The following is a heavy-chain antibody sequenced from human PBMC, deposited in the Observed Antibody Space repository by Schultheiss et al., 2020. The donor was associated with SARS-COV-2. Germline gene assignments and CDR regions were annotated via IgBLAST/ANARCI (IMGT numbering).Heavy chain of an antibody. J-gene: IGHJ4*02. CDR3: AKDLGGDYSNYDY. CDR1: GFTFSSYA. V-gene: IGHV3-9*01. CDR2: ISWNSGSI. Sequence: GGSLRLSCAASGFTFSSYAMHWVRQAPGKGLEWVSGISWNSGSIGYADSVKGRFTISRDNAKNSLYLQMNSLRAEDTAVYYCAKDLGGDYSNYDYWGQGTLVTVSS. D-gene: IGHD4-11*01.